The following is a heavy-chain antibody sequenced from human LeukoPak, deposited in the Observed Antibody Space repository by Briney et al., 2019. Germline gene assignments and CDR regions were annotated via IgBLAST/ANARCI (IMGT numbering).Heavy chain of an antibody. J-gene: IGHJ4*02. CDR3: ARGGGIYGLWDY. CDR2: IYGDGSFT. CDR1: GFTFGNFW. V-gene: IGHV3-74*01. D-gene: IGHD1-26*01. Sequence: GGSLRLSCAAPGFTFGNFWMHWVRQAPGKGLVWVALIYGDGSFTRYADSVKGRFTISRDNAKNTVYLQMNSLRVEDTAVYYCARGGGIYGLWDYWGQGTLVTVSS.